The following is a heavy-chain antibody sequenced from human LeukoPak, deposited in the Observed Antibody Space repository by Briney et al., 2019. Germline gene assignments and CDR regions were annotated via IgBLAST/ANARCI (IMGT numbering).Heavy chain of an antibody. Sequence: PGGSLTLTCEVSGLTFSDYPMHWVRQAPGKGLESVSAISQNGDNIYYAYSVKGRFTISRDNSKNTLYLQMGSLRPEDMAVYYCVREAPAGSYDYWGQGTLITVSS. CDR3: VREAPAGSYDY. V-gene: IGHV3-64*01. CDR1: GLTFSDYP. J-gene: IGHJ4*02. D-gene: IGHD3-10*01. CDR2: ISQNGDNI.